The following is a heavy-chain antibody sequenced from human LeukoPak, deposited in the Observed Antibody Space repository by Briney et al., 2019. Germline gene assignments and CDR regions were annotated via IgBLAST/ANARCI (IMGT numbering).Heavy chain of an antibody. V-gene: IGHV4-38-2*02. CDR2: IYHSGST. CDR3: ARRRRAFESYYHRWFDP. D-gene: IGHD3-10*01. CDR1: GYSISSGYY. Sequence: SETLSLTCSVSGYSISSGYYWGWIRQPPGKGLEWIGSIYHSGSTYYNPSLKSRVTISVDMPKNQFSLKLSSVTAADTAVYYCARRRRAFESYYHRWFDPWGQGTLVTVSS. J-gene: IGHJ5*02.